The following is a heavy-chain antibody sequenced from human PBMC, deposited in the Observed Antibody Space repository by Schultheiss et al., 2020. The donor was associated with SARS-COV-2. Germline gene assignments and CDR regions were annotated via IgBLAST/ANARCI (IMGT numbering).Heavy chain of an antibody. Sequence: GGSLRLSCAASGFTFSSYGMHWVRQAPGKGLEWVAVISYDGSNKYYADSVKGRFTISRDNSKNTLYLQMNSLRAEDTAVYYCARGLRSGYRTVDYWGQGTLVTVSS. CDR1: GFTFSSYG. V-gene: IGHV3-30*19. J-gene: IGHJ4*02. CDR2: ISYDGSNK. CDR3: ARGLRSGYRTVDY. D-gene: IGHD3-3*01.